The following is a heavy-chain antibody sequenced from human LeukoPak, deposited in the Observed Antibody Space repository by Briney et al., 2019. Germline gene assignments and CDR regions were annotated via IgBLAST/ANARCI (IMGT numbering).Heavy chain of an antibody. J-gene: IGHJ5*02. D-gene: IGHD3-10*01. CDR3: AKRSLWFGELSWFDP. CDR1: GFTFSSYW. CDR2: IKQDGSEK. Sequence: GGSPRLSCAASGFTFSSYWMSWVRQAPGKGLEWVANIKQDGSEKYYVDSVKGRFTISRDNAKNSLYLQMNSLRAEDTAVYYCAKRSLWFGELSWFDPWGQGTLVTVSS. V-gene: IGHV3-7*03.